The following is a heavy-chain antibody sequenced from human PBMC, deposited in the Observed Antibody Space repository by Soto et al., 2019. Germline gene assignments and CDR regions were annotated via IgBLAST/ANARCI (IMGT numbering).Heavy chain of an antibody. J-gene: IGHJ6*02. CDR3: ARYSSNWFQTEGMDV. V-gene: IGHV4-59*10. Sequence: SETLSLTCAVYGRSYDGSFSDYYWSWIRQPAGKGLEWIGRIDTSGNTNYNPSLKSRVTMSVDTSKKQFSLKLTSVTAADTAVYYCARYSSNWFQTEGMDVWGQGTTVTVSS. CDR1: GRSYDGSFSDYY. D-gene: IGHD4-4*01. CDR2: IDTSGNT.